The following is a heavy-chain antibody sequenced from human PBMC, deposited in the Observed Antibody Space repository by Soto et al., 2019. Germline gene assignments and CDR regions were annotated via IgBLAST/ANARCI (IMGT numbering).Heavy chain of an antibody. V-gene: IGHV3-30*03. CDR3: ASWVPAAMRHY. J-gene: IGHJ4*02. CDR1: GFTFSSYG. D-gene: IGHD2-2*01. CDR2: ISYDGSNK. Sequence: QVQLVESGGGLVKPGGSLRLSCAASGFTFSSYGMHWVRQAPGKGLEWVAVISYDGSNKYYADSVKGRFTISRDNSKNTLYLQMNSLRAEDTAVYYCASWVPAAMRHYWGQGTLVTVSS.